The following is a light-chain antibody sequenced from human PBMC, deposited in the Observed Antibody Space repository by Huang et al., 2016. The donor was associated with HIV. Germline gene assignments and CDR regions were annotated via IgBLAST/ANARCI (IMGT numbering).Light chain of an antibody. CDR2: AAS. V-gene: IGKV1-27*01. CDR1: RGISTF. CDR3: QKYDSAPRT. J-gene: IGKJ1*01. Sequence: IEMIQSPPSLSASIGDRVTLTCRASRGISTFLAWYQQKPGKPPKLLIYAASILHSGVSSRFSGSGSGTDFTLTISSLQPEDVAYYYCQKYDSAPRTFGQGTKVEL.